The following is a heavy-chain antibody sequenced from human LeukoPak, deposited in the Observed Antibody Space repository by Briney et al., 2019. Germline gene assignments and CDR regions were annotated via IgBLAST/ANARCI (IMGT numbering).Heavy chain of an antibody. CDR1: GFTVSSNY. CDR2: IYSGGST. V-gene: IGHV3-53*01. Sequence: GGSLRLSCAASGFTVSSNYVSWVRQAPGKGLEWVSVIYSGGSTYYADSVKGRFTISRDNSKNTLYLQMNSLRAEDTALYYCGRESNKGSGRRFDYWGKGTLVTVSS. CDR3: GRESNKGSGRRFDY. J-gene: IGHJ4*02. D-gene: IGHD3-10*01.